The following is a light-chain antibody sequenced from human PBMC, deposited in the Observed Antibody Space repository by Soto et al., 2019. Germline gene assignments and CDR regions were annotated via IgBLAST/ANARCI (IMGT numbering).Light chain of an antibody. CDR2: DAS. CDR3: QQRSNWPRLT. CDR1: QSVSND. Sequence: EIVLTQSPATLSLSPGERATPSCRASQSVSNDLAWYQQKPGQAPRLLIYDASNRATGIPARFSGSGSGTDFTLTISSLEPEDFTVYYCQQRSNWPRLTFGGGTKVEIK. V-gene: IGKV3-11*01. J-gene: IGKJ4*01.